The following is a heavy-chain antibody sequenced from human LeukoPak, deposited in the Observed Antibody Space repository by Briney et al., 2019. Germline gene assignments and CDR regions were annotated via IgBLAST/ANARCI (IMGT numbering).Heavy chain of an antibody. J-gene: IGHJ5*02. CDR3: ARDNSVGETAWWFDP. D-gene: IGHD1-26*01. CDR2: IRYDGSNK. V-gene: IGHV3-30*02. Sequence: PGGSLRLSCAASGFTFTSYGMHWVRQAPGKGLEWVAFIRYDGSNKYYVDSVKGRFTISRDNSKNTLNLQMNSLRAEDTAVYYCARDNSVGETAWWFDPWGQGTLVTVSS. CDR1: GFTFTSYG.